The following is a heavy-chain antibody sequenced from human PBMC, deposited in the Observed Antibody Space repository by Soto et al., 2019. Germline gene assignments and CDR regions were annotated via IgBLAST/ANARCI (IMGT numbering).Heavy chain of an antibody. Sequence: PGGSLRLSCAASGFTFDDYTMHWVRQAPGKGLEWVSLISWDGGSTYYADSVKGRFTISRDNSKNSLYLQMNSLRTKDTALYYCAKDIGGPYYGMDVWGQGTTVTVSS. CDR1: GFTFDDYT. J-gene: IGHJ6*02. CDR3: AKDIGGPYYGMDV. D-gene: IGHD2-15*01. V-gene: IGHV3-43*01. CDR2: ISWDGGST.